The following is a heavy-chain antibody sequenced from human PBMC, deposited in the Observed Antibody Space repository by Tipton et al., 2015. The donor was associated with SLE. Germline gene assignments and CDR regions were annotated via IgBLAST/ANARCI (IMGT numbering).Heavy chain of an antibody. V-gene: IGHV4-59*01. CDR1: GGSISSYY. D-gene: IGHD2-2*01. CDR3: ARVFRKDVVVVPAYYYYYYMDV. Sequence: TLSLTCTVSGGSISSYYWSWIRQPPGKGLEWIGYIYYSGSTNYNPSLKSRVTISVDTSKNQFSLKLSSVTAADTAVYYCARVFRKDVVVVPAYYYYYYMDVWGKGTTVIVSS. J-gene: IGHJ6*03. CDR2: IYYSGST.